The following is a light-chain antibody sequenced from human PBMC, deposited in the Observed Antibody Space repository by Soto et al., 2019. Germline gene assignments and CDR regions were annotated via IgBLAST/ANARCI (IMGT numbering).Light chain of an antibody. CDR2: GAS. J-gene: IGKJ2*01. CDR3: QQFGGSPPYT. CDR1: QSIGSTY. Sequence: EIVLTQSPVTLSLSPGERATLSCRASQSIGSTYLAWYQQKPGQAPRLVIYGASSRATGIPDRFSGSGSGTDFTLTISRLEPEDFAVYYCQQFGGSPPYTFGQGTKLEIK. V-gene: IGKV3-20*01.